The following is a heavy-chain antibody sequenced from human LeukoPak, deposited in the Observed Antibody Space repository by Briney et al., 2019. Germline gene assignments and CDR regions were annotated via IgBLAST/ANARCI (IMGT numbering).Heavy chain of an antibody. D-gene: IGHD6-13*01. CDR1: GFAFSDYS. V-gene: IGHV3-30*03. CDR2: ISYDGSNK. Sequence: GGSLRLSCAASGFAFSDYSMNWVRQAPGKGLEWVAIISYDGSNKYYADSVKGRFTISRDNSRNTLYLQMNSLRAEDTAVYYCARRSSSWEYFDYWGQGTLVTVSS. J-gene: IGHJ4*02. CDR3: ARRSSSWEYFDY.